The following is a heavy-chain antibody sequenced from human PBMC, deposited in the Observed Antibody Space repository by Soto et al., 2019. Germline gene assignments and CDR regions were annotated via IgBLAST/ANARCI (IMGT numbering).Heavy chain of an antibody. D-gene: IGHD1-26*01. Sequence: QVQLVESGGGVVQPGRSLRLSCAASGFTFSSYGMHWVRQAPGKGLEWVAVIWYDGSNKYYADSVKGRFTISRDNSKNTLYLQMNILRAEDTAVYYCARSSGSYYSYYYGMDVWDQGTTVTVSS. V-gene: IGHV3-33*01. CDR2: IWYDGSNK. CDR3: ARSSGSYYSYYYGMDV. CDR1: GFTFSSYG. J-gene: IGHJ6*02.